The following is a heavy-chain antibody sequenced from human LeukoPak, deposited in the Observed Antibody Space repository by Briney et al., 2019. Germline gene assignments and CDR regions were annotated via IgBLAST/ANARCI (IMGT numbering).Heavy chain of an antibody. CDR1: GYTLTELS. CDR3: ASFIWALGYFDL. CDR2: FDPVDGET. D-gene: IGHD3-16*02. V-gene: IGHV1-24*01. Sequence: GASVKFSGKVSGYTLTELSMHWVRQAPGKGLEWMEGFDPVDGETMYAQKFQGRVTMPEDTSTDTAYMELSSLRSDDTAVYYCASFIWALGYFDLWGRGTLVTVSS. J-gene: IGHJ2*01.